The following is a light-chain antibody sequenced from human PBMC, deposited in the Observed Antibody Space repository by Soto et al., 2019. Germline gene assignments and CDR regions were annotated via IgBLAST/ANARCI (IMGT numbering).Light chain of an antibody. CDR2: GAS. V-gene: IGKV3-15*01. J-gene: IGKJ1*01. CDR3: KQYNNWLWT. CDR1: QSVSSN. Sequence: EIVMTQSPATLSVSPGERATLSCRASQSVSSNLAWYQQKPGQAPRLLIYGASTRATGIPARFSGSGSGTEFTLTISSLQSEDFAVYYCKQYNNWLWTFGQRTKVDIK.